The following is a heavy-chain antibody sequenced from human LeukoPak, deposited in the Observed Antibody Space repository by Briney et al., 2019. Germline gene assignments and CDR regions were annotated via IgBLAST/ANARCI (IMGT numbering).Heavy chain of an antibody. CDR3: ARYVKNGYDTPGFDY. Sequence: SETLSLTCTVSGGSISSSSYYWGWIRQPAGKGLEWIGRIYTSGSTNYNPSLKSRVTMSVDTSKNQFPLKLSSVTAADTAVYYCARYVKNGYDTPGFDYWGQGTLVTVSS. CDR1: GGSISSSSYY. V-gene: IGHV4-61*02. D-gene: IGHD5-12*01. CDR2: IYTSGST. J-gene: IGHJ4*02.